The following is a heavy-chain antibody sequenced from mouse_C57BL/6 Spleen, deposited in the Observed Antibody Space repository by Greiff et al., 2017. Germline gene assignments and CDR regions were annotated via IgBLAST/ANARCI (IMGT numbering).Heavy chain of an antibody. J-gene: IGHJ2*01. CDR2: ISSGSSTI. CDR3: ARERGYDYDKYYYGC. Sequence: EVKLQESGGGLVKPGGSLTLSCAASGFTFSDYGMHWVRQAPEKGLEWVAYISSGSSTIYYADTVKGRFTISRDNAKNTLFLQMTSLRSEDTAMYYCARERGYDYDKYYYGCWGQGTTRTVST. CDR1: GFTFSDYG. D-gene: IGHD2-4*01. V-gene: IGHV5-17*01.